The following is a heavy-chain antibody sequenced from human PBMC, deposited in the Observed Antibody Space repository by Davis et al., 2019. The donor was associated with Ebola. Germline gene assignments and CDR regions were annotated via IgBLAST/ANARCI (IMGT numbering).Heavy chain of an antibody. Sequence: PGGSLRLSCAASGFTFSSYAMSWVRQAPGKGLEWVPAISGSGGSTYYADSVKGRFTISRDNSKNTLYLQMNSLRAEDTAVYYCAKATRPPGTPLDYWSQGTLVTVSS. D-gene: IGHD1-1*01. CDR1: GFTFSSYA. CDR2: ISGSGGST. J-gene: IGHJ4*02. V-gene: IGHV3-23*01. CDR3: AKATRPPGTPLDY.